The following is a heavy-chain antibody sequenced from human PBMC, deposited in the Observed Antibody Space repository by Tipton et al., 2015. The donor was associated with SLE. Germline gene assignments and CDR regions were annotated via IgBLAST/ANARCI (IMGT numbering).Heavy chain of an antibody. CDR2: ISYSGST. D-gene: IGHD1-26*01. V-gene: IGHV4-30-4*01. Sequence: TLSLTCTVSGDSISSGDYSWSWIRQSPGRGLEWIGYISYSGSTLYNPSLKSRVTISVDTSKNQFSLKLSSVTAADTAVYYCAGGYPSDWFDPWGQGTLVTVSS. J-gene: IGHJ5*02. CDR3: AGGYPSDWFDP. CDR1: GDSISSGDYS.